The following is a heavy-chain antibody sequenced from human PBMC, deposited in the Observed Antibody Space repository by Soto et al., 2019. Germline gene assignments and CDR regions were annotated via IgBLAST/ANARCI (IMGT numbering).Heavy chain of an antibody. Sequence: GASVKVSCKASGYTFTSYAMHWVRQAPGQRLEWMGWINADNGNTNYAQKFQGRVTMTTDKSTSTAYMELSSLRSEDTAVYYCARSLWFGELLDYYGMDVWGQGTTVTVSS. CDR3: ARSLWFGELLDYYGMDV. J-gene: IGHJ6*02. D-gene: IGHD3-10*01. V-gene: IGHV1-3*01. CDR2: INADNGNT. CDR1: GYTFTSYA.